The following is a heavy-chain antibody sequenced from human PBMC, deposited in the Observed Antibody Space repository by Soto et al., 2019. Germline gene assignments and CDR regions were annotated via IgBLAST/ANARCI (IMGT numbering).Heavy chain of an antibody. Sequence: QLQLQESGPGLVKPSETLSLSCTVSGGSISTSSYYWGWIRQPPGKGLEWIGSLYYSGSTYYNPSLGSRVTISVDTSKNQFSLKLNSVTAEETAVYYCASTYYYGSYWFEPWGQGTLVTVSS. D-gene: IGHD3-10*01. CDR3: ASTYYYGSYWFEP. V-gene: IGHV4-39*01. J-gene: IGHJ5*02. CDR1: GGSISTSSYY. CDR2: LYYSGST.